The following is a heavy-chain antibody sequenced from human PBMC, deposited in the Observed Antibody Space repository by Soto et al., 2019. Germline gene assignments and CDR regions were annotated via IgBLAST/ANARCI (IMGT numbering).Heavy chain of an antibody. D-gene: IGHD3-10*01. CDR3: TTATSPRG. CDR1: GFTFSNAW. Sequence: EVQLVESGGGLEKPGGSLRLSCEASGFTFSNAWMSWVRQAPGKGLEWVGRIKSKADGGTTDYAAPVKGRFTISRDDSKNTLHLQMNSLDIEDTAVYYCTTATSPRGWGQGTLVTVSS. V-gene: IGHV3-15*01. J-gene: IGHJ4*02. CDR2: IKSKADGGTT.